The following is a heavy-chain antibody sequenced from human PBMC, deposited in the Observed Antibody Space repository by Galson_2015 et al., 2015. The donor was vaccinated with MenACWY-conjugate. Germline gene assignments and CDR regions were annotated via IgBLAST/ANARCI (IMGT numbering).Heavy chain of an antibody. CDR2: INPANGNT. CDR1: GYTFTTYA. D-gene: IGHD2-15*01. J-gene: IGHJ4*02. V-gene: IGHV1-3*01. Sequence: SVKVSCKASGYTFTTYAMHWVRQAPGQRLEWMGWINPANGNTKYSQNFQGRLTFTRDTSATTVYMELSSLRSEDTAMFYCVRESIVVVPAVVRGGYFAYWGQGPLVTVPS. CDR3: VRESIVVVPAVVRGGYFAY.